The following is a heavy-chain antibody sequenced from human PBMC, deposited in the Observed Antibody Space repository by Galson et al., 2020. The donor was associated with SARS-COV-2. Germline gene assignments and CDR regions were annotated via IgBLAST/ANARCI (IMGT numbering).Heavy chain of an antibody. V-gene: IGHV4-59*08. Sequence: ASETLSLTCTVSGGSISSYYWSWIRQPPGKGLEWIGYIYYSGSTNYNPSLKSRVTISVDTSKNQFSLKLSSVTAADTAVYYCARLEGDTMLDEYYYYGMDVWGQGTTVTVSS. J-gene: IGHJ6*02. D-gene: IGHD3-10*01. CDR1: GGSISSYY. CDR3: ARLEGDTMLDEYYYYGMDV. CDR2: IYYSGST.